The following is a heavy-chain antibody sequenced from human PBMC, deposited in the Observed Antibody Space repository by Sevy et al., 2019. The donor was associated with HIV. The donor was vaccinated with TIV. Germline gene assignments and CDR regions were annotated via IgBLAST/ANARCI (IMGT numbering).Heavy chain of an antibody. J-gene: IGHJ1*01. CDR2: ISGSGGST. Sequence: GESLKISCAASGFTFSSYAMSWVRQAPGKGLEWVSAISGSGGSTYYADSVKGRFTISRDNSKNTLYLQMNSLRAEDTAVYYCAKGGSYYESEYFQHWGQGTLVTVSS. V-gene: IGHV3-23*01. CDR1: GFTFSSYA. D-gene: IGHD1-26*01. CDR3: AKGGSYYESEYFQH.